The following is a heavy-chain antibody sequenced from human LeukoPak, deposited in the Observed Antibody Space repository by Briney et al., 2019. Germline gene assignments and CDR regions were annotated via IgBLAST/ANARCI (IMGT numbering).Heavy chain of an antibody. V-gene: IGHV1-18*01. CDR2: ISAYNGNT. CDR1: GYTFTSYG. J-gene: IGHJ4*02. D-gene: IGHD6-13*01. Sequence: GASVTVSCKASGYTFTSYGISWVRQAPGQGLEWMGWISAYNGNTNYAQKLQGRVTMTTDTSTSTAYMELRSLRSDDTAVYYCAREGATAGSGYYFDYWGQGSLVTVSS. CDR3: AREGATAGSGYYFDY.